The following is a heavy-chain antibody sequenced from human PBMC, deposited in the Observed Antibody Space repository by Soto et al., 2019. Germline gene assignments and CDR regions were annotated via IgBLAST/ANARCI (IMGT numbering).Heavy chain of an antibody. CDR3: ARDKRMVYASNYYYYYGMDV. V-gene: IGHV3-53*01. J-gene: IGHJ6*02. D-gene: IGHD2-8*01. CDR2: IYSGGST. CDR1: GFTVSSNY. Sequence: PGGSLRLSCAASGFTVSSNYMSWVRQAPGKGLEWVSVIYSGGSTYYADSVKGRFTISRDNSKNTLYLQMNSLRAEDTAVYYCARDKRMVYASNYYYYYGMDVWGQGTTVTVSS.